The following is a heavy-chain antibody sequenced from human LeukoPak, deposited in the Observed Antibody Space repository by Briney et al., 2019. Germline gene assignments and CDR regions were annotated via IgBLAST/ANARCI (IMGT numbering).Heavy chain of an antibody. CDR2: ISSSSTI. CDR1: GFTFSSYS. Sequence: PGGSLRLSCAASGFTFSSYSMNWVRQAPGKGLEWVSYISSSSTIYYADSVKGRFTISRDNAKNSLYLQMNSLRAEDTAVYYCATETNGRHYDYWGQGTLLTVSS. CDR3: ATETNGRHYDY. D-gene: IGHD1-14*01. V-gene: IGHV3-48*01. J-gene: IGHJ4*02.